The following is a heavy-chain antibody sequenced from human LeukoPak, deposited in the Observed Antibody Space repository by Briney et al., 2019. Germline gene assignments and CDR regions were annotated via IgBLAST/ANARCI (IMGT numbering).Heavy chain of an antibody. CDR1: GDSISSFY. D-gene: IGHD2-8*01. Sequence: SETLSLTCSVSGDSISSFYWNWIRQPPGKRLEWIGNIDYSGSSNYNPSLESRVTISIDTSRKHFFLKLDSVTAADTAVYYCALAPNSNWFDFWGQGTLVTVSS. J-gene: IGHJ5*01. CDR3: ALAPNSNWFDF. V-gene: IGHV4-59*08. CDR2: IDYSGSS.